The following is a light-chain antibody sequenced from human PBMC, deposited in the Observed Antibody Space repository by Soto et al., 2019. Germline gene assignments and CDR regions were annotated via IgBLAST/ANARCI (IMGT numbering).Light chain of an antibody. CDR1: SGHSSYA. Sequence: QPVLTQSPSASASLGASVKLTCTLSSGHSSYAIAWHQQQPEKGPRYLMKLNSDGSHSKGDGIPDRFSGSSSGAQRYLTLSSLQSADEADHSCQTWGTGKGVFGGGTKVTVL. V-gene: IGLV4-69*01. CDR2: LNSDGSH. J-gene: IGLJ2*01. CDR3: QTWGTGKGV.